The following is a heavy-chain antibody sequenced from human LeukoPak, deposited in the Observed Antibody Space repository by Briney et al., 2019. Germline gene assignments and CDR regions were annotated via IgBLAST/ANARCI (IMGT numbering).Heavy chain of an antibody. V-gene: IGHV3-23*01. J-gene: IGHJ4*02. CDR3: AKDKSPHYYDSSGYLY. D-gene: IGHD3-22*01. CDR1: GFTFSSYA. Sequence: GGSLRLSCAASGFTFSSYAMSWVRQAPGKGLEWVSAISGSGGSTYYADSVKGRFTISRDNPKNTLYLQMNSLRAEDTAVYYCAKDKSPHYYDSSGYLYWGQGTLVTVSS. CDR2: ISGSGGST.